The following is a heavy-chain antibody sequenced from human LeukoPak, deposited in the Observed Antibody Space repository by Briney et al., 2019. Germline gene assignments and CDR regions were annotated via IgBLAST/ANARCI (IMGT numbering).Heavy chain of an antibody. CDR1: GFTFSTYW. Sequence: PGGSLRLSCAASGFTFSTYWMTWVRQAPGKGLEWVANIKADGSEKFYVDSVKGRFTISRDNARDSLYLQMNSLRAEGTAVYYCARDTSPYANGFDSWGQGTLVTVSS. CDR3: ARDTSPYANGFDS. V-gene: IGHV3-7*01. D-gene: IGHD2-8*01. CDR2: IKADGSEK. J-gene: IGHJ4*02.